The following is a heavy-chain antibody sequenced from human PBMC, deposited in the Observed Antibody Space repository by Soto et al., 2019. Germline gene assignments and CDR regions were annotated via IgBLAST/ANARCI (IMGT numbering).Heavy chain of an antibody. CDR3: AGSINSGGRLDPRADYYYSMDV. D-gene: IGHD1-26*01. V-gene: IGHV1-2*04. J-gene: IGHJ6*02. Sequence: QVQLVQSGAEVKKPGASVKVSCKASGYTFTGYYMHWVRQAPGQGLEWMGWINPNSGGTNYAQKFQGWVTMTRDTSFSTGYMELCRRRSADTAVYYSAGSINSGGRLDPRADYYYSMDVWGQGTTVTVSS. CDR1: GYTFTGYY. CDR2: INPNSGGT.